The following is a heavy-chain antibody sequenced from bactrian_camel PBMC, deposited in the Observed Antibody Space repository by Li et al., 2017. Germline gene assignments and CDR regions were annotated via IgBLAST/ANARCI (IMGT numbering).Heavy chain of an antibody. CDR2: WDSDGTT. Sequence: QLVESGGGSVQAGGSLRLSCAVSGYTKSRVCMGWFRQAPGKEREGVAAWDSDGTTTYADFVKGRFAISKDNDKNTVYLQMNSLTPEDTAVYYCAVNRGLHRRRSCRDIGGYWGQGTQVTVS. CDR3: AVNRGLHRRRSCRDIGGY. D-gene: IGHD7*01. V-gene: IGHV3S53*01. CDR1: GYTKSRVC. J-gene: IGHJ4*01.